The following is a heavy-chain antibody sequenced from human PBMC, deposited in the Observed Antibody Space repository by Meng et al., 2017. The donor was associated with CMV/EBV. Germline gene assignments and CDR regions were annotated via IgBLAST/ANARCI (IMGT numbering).Heavy chain of an antibody. J-gene: IGHJ4*02. CDR2: IKSDGTYR. CDR3: VRDDDRYGLDY. Sequence: GESLKISCAASGFTFKRHWMHWVRQAPGKGPVWVARIKSDGTYRDYAGFVKGRFTISRDNAKDMVYLQMTSLRDDDSGVYHCVRDDDRYGLDYWGRGSLVTVSS. CDR1: GFTFKRHW. V-gene: IGHV3-74*01. D-gene: IGHD5-18*01.